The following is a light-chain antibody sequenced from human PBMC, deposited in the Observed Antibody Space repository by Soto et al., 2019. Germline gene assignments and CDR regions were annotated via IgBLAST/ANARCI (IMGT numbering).Light chain of an antibody. CDR3: QQYNSYSST. CDR1: QSISSW. V-gene: IGKV1-5*03. Sequence: DIQMTQSPSTLSASVGDRVTITCRASQSISSWLAWYQQKPGKAPKLLIYKASSLESGVPSRFSGSGSGTEFILTISSLQPDDFATYYCQQYNSYSSTFGQGTKVDIK. CDR2: KAS. J-gene: IGKJ1*01.